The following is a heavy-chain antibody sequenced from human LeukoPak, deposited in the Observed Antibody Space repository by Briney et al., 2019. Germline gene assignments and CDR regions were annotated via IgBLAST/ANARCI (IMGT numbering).Heavy chain of an antibody. Sequence: SETLSLTCTVSGGSISSYYWSWIRQPPGKGLEWIGYIYYSGSTKYNPSLKSRVTISVDTSKNQLSLELTSVTAADTAVYYCANSLTSSGWIEYFQHWGQGTLVTVSS. V-gene: IGHV4-59*01. J-gene: IGHJ1*01. CDR3: ANSLTSSGWIEYFQH. D-gene: IGHD6-19*01. CDR2: IYYSGST. CDR1: GGSISSYY.